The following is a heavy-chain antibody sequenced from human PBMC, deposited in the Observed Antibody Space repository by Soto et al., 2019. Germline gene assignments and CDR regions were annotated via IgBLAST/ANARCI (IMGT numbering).Heavy chain of an antibody. D-gene: IGHD2-21*02. CDR3: ARGWGLVFDY. V-gene: IGHV4-59*01. CDR2: IYYSGST. J-gene: IGHJ4*02. Sequence: QVQLQESGPGLVKPSETLSLTCTVSGGSISSYYWSWIRQPPGKGLEWIGYIYYSGSTNYNPSLKSRVTISVDTSKNQFSLKLSSVTAADTAVSYCARGWGLVFDYWGQGALVTVAS. CDR1: GGSISSYY.